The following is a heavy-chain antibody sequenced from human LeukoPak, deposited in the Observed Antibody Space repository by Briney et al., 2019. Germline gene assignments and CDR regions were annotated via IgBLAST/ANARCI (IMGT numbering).Heavy chain of an antibody. V-gene: IGHV3-30*18. J-gene: IGHJ4*02. D-gene: IGHD3-22*01. CDR1: GFTFSNYD. CDR2: ISYDGTNK. Sequence: PGGSLRLSCAASGFTFSNYDVHWVRQAPGKGLEWVAFISYDGTNKYYADSVKGRFTFSRDNSKYTLYLQMNSLRAEDTAVYYCAKGSSSGTVDYWGQGTLVAVSS. CDR3: AKGSSSGTVDY.